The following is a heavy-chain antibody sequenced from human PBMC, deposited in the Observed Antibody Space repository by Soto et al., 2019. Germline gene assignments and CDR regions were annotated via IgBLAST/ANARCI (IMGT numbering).Heavy chain of an antibody. V-gene: IGHV3-23*01. J-gene: IGHJ3*02. CDR2: ISGSGGST. D-gene: IGHD2-15*01. Sequence: GGSLRLSCAASGFTFSSYAMSWVRQAPGKGLEWVSAISGSGGSTYYADSVKGRFTISRDNSKNTLYLQMNSLRAEDTAVYYCAKDQGCSGGSCYADAFDIWGQGTMVTVSS. CDR1: GFTFSSYA. CDR3: AKDQGCSGGSCYADAFDI.